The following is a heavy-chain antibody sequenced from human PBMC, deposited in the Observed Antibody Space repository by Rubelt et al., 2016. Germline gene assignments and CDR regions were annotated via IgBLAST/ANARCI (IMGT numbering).Heavy chain of an antibody. D-gene: IGHD1-1*01. CDR3: AGGHGTAIDY. CDR2: ITHSGHT. CDR1: GGCFRNYY. Sequence: QVQLQQWGAGLFKPSATLSITCAVYGGCFRNYYWTWIRKPTGKGMEWIGEITHSGHTNSNPTLNNRVTLSVDTSTNPFSLQWTSGNAADTAVYYCAGGHGTAIDYWDLGTLVTVSS. J-gene: IGHJ4*02. V-gene: IGHV4-34*01.